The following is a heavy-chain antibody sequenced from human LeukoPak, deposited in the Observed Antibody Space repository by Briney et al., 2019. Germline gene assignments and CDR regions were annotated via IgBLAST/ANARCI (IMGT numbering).Heavy chain of an antibody. CDR1: GFTFSGFS. D-gene: IGHD5-18*01. CDR3: ARGAMAGPFDY. V-gene: IGHV3-21*01. CDR2: ISATSTYI. J-gene: IGHJ4*02. Sequence: GGSLRLSCAASGFTFSGFSLNWVRQAPGKGLEWVSSISATSTYIYYADSVRGRFTISRDDAKNSVSLQMNSLRAEDTAVYYCARGAMAGPFDYWGQGTLVIVSS.